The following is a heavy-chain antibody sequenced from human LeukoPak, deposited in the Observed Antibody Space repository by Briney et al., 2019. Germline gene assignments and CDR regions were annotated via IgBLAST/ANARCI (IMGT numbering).Heavy chain of an antibody. D-gene: IGHD2-2*01. CDR2: ISGSGGST. V-gene: IGHV3-23*01. J-gene: IGHJ3*02. CDR1: DFTVTTTY. Sequence: GGSLRLSCAASDFTVTTTYMTWVRQAPGKGLEWVSAISGSGGSTYYADSVKGRFTISRDNSKNTLYLQMNSLRAEDTAVYYCAKLPVVPAALDAFDIWGQGTMVTVSS. CDR3: AKLPVVPAALDAFDI.